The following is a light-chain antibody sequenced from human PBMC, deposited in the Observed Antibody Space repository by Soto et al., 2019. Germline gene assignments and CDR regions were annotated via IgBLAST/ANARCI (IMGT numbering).Light chain of an antibody. CDR1: QSISSW. CDR2: DAS. V-gene: IGKV1-5*01. CDR3: QHYGGMWT. Sequence: DIQMTQSPSTLSASVGDRVTITCRASQSISSWLAWYQQKPGKAPKLLIYDASSLESGVPSRFSGSGSGTEFTLTISSMQPDDFAMYWCQHYGGMWTFGQGTKVDIK. J-gene: IGKJ1*01.